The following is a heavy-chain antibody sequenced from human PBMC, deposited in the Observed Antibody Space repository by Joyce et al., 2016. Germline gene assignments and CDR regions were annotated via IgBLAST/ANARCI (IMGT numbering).Heavy chain of an antibody. J-gene: IGHJ6*02. CDR2: ISYEGGNK. V-gene: IGHV3-30-3*01. D-gene: IGHD3-3*01. CDR3: ARTMDFWSAGKYFGVDV. Sequence: QVQLVESGGDVVQPGRSLGLSCTASGFTFRDYAIHWVRQAPGKGLEWVAVISYEGGNKFYGDAVQGRFTNYGNNFENTVFLQMNSLEQEDTAVYFCARTMDFWSAGKYFGVDVWGQATTVTVSS. CDR1: GFTFRDYA.